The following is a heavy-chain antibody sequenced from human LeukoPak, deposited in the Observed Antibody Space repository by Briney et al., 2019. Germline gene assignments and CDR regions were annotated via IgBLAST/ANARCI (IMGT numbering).Heavy chain of an antibody. Sequence: GGSLRLSCAASGFPFSSYWMSWVRQAPGKGLEWVANIKQDRSEKYYVDSVKGRFTISRDNAKNSLYLQMNSLRAEDTAVYYCARRGRYDILTGQADDAFDIWGQGTMVTVSS. V-gene: IGHV3-7*01. J-gene: IGHJ3*02. D-gene: IGHD3-9*01. CDR1: GFPFSSYW. CDR3: ARRGRYDILTGQADDAFDI. CDR2: IKQDRSEK.